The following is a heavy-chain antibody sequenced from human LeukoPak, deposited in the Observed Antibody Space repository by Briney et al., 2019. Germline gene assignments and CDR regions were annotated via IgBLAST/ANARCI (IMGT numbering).Heavy chain of an antibody. V-gene: IGHV4-38-2*02. D-gene: IGHD5-18*01. CDR3: ARDSPDIQSYGYDY. Sequence: SETLSLTCSVSGFSISRGFYWGWIRQPPGQGLEWIGSIYYSGSTYYNPSLKSRVTISVDTSKNQFSLKLSSVTAADTAVYYCARDSPDIQSYGYDYWGQGTLVTVSS. J-gene: IGHJ4*02. CDR1: GFSISRGFY. CDR2: IYYSGST.